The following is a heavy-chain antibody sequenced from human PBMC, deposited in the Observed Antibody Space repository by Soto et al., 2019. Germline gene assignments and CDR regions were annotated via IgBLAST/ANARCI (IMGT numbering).Heavy chain of an antibody. V-gene: IGHV3-15*01. CDR3: TSTLCSSTSCYSFGSDY. J-gene: IGHJ4*02. CDR2: IKSKTDGGTT. D-gene: IGHD2-2*02. CDR1: GFTFSNAW. Sequence: EVQLVESGGGLVKPGGSLRLSCAASGFTFSNAWMSWVRQAPGKGLEWVGRIKSKTDGGTTDYAAPVKGRFTISRDDSKTTLYLQMNSLKTEDTAVYYCTSTLCSSTSCYSFGSDYWGQGTLVTVSS.